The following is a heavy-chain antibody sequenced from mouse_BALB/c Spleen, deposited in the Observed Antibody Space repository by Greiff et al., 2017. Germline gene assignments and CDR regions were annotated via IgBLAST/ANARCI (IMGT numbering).Heavy chain of an antibody. CDR2: ISSGSSTT. V-gene: IGHV5-17*02. J-gene: IGHJ2*01. D-gene: IGHD1-1*01. CDR3: AREELRGSSFDY. Sequence: EVQVVESGGGLVQPGGSRKLSCAASGFTFSSFGMHWVRQAPEKGLEWVAYISSGSSTTYYADTVKGRFTISRDNPKNTQFLQMTSLRSEDTAMYYCAREELRGSSFDYWGQGTTLTVSS. CDR1: GFTFSSFG.